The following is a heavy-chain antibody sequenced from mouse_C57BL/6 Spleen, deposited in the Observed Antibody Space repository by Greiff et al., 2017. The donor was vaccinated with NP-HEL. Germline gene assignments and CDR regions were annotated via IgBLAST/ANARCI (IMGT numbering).Heavy chain of an antibody. CDR2: ISDGGSYT. CDR3: ARDDGYYGSSYGDFDY. CDR1: GFTFSSYA. D-gene: IGHD1-1*01. Sequence: VQLKESGGGLVKPGGSLKLSCAASGFTFSSYAMSWVRQTPEKRLEWVATISDGGSYTYYPDNVKGRFTISRDNAKNNLYLQMSHLKSEDTAMYYCARDDGYYGSSYGDFDYWGQGTTLTVSS. V-gene: IGHV5-4*01. J-gene: IGHJ2*01.